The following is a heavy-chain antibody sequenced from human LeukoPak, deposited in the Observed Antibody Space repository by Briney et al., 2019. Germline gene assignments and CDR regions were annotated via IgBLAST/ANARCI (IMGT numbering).Heavy chain of an antibody. Sequence: EGSLRLSCAASGFTFSSYSMNWVRQAPGKGLEWVSSISSSSSYIYYADSVKGRFTISRDNAKNSLYLQMNSLRAEDTAVYYCARDPYSGLFDYWGQGTLVTVSS. CDR3: ARDPYSGLFDY. CDR2: ISSSSSYI. V-gene: IGHV3-21*01. D-gene: IGHD4-11*01. J-gene: IGHJ4*02. CDR1: GFTFSSYS.